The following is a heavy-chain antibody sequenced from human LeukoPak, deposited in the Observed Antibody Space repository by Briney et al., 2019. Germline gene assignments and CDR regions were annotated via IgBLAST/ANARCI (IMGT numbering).Heavy chain of an antibody. D-gene: IGHD2-15*01. J-gene: IGHJ4*02. Sequence: GGSLRLSCVGSEFTFSTYWMSWVRQAPGKGLEWLANIKQDGSEKYYVDSVKGRFTISRDNAKNSLYLQINSLRADDTAIYYCATDYKGYWGKGTVVTVSS. V-gene: IGHV3-7*05. CDR3: ATDYKGY. CDR2: IKQDGSEK. CDR1: EFTFSTYW.